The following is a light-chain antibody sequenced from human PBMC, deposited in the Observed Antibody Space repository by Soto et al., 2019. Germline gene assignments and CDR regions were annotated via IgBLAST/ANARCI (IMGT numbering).Light chain of an antibody. Sequence: DIQMTQSPSTLSGSVGDRVTITCRASQTISSWLAWYQQKPGKAPKLLIYKASTLKSGVPSRFSGSGSETEFTLTISSLQPDDFATYYCQHYNRYSEAFGQGTKVELK. CDR1: QTISSW. CDR2: KAS. CDR3: QHYNRYSEA. V-gene: IGKV1-5*03. J-gene: IGKJ1*01.